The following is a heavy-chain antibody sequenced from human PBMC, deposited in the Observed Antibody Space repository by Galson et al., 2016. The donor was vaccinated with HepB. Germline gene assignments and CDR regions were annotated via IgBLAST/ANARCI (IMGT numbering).Heavy chain of an antibody. CDR1: GFTFTSYG. V-gene: IGHV3-33*05. D-gene: IGHD3-16*01. CDR2: TQYDGVNK. J-gene: IGHJ4*02. CDR3: VRRPGLRGGGCFDY. Sequence: SLRLSCAASGFTFTSYGFHWVRQAPGKGLEWVAVTQYDGVNKYYADSVMGRFTISRDNSQNILYLQMNNLRAEDTAVYYCVRRPGLRGGGCFDYWGRGTPVTVSS.